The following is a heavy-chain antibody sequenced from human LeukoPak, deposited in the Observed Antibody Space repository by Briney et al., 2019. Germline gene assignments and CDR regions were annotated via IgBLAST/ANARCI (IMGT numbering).Heavy chain of an antibody. CDR2: ISGDGGST. J-gene: IGHJ4*02. CDR3: AKAWYSGSYSGLDY. V-gene: IGHV3-43*02. Sequence: GGSLRLSCAASGFTFDDYAMHWARQAPGKGLECVSLISGDGGSTYYADSVKGRFTISRDNSKNSLYLQMNSLRTEDTALYYCAKAWYSGSYSGLDYWDQGTLVTVSS. D-gene: IGHD1-26*01. CDR1: GFTFDDYA.